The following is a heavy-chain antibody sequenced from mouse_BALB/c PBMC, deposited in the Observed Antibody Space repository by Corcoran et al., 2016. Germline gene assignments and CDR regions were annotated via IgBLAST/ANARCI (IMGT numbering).Heavy chain of an antibody. CDR3: AVTTWFAY. CDR2: INTYTGEP. D-gene: IGHD2-1*01. Sequence: QIQLVQSGPELKKPEETVKISCKASGYTFTNYGMNWVKQAPGKGLKWMGWINTYTGEPTYADDFKGRFAFSLETSASTAYLQINNLKKEDTATYCCAVTTWFAYWGQGTVVTVSA. V-gene: IGHV9-3-1*01. CDR1: GYTFTNYG. J-gene: IGHJ3*01.